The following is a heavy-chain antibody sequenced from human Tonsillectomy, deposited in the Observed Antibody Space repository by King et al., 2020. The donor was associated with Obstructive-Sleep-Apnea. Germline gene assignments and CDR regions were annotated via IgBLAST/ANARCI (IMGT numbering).Heavy chain of an antibody. J-gene: IGHJ4*02. V-gene: IGHV4-38-2*02. CDR1: GYSISSGYY. D-gene: IGHD6-19*01. CDR3: ARAPGYSSGGFDY. CDR2: IYHGGST. Sequence: QLQESGPGLVKPSATLSLTCTVSGYSISSGYYWGWIRQPPGKGLEWIGSIYHGGSTYYNPSLQSRFTISVDTSKNQFSLRLSSVTAADTAVYYCARAPGYSSGGFDYWGQGTLVTVSS.